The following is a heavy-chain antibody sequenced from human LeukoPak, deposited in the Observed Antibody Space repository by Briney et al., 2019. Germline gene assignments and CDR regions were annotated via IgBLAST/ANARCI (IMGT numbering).Heavy chain of an antibody. V-gene: IGHV3-66*01. D-gene: IGHD3-10*01. CDR3: ARGTVTMVDY. J-gene: IGHJ4*02. CDR1: GFTVSSNY. Sequence: GGSLRLSCAASGFTVSSNYMSWVRQAPGRGLEWVSVIYSGGSTYYADSVKGRFTISRDNSKNTLFLQMNSLRAGDTAVYYCARGTVTMVDYWGQGTPVTVSS. CDR2: IYSGGST.